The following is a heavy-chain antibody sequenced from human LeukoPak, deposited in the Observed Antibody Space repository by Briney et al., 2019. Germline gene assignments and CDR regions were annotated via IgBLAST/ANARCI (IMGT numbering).Heavy chain of an antibody. Sequence: GGSLRLSCAASGFTFSSYSMNWVRQAPGKGLEWVSSISSSSSYIYYADSVKGRFTISRDNAKNSLYLQMNSLRAEDTAVYYCATEDYYDSSGYYSPLDYWGQGALVTVSS. CDR1: GFTFSSYS. V-gene: IGHV3-21*01. D-gene: IGHD3-22*01. J-gene: IGHJ4*02. CDR3: ATEDYYDSSGYYSPLDY. CDR2: ISSSSSYI.